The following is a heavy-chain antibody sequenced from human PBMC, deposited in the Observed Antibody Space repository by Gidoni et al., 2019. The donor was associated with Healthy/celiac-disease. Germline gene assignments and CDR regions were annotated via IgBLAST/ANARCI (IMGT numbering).Heavy chain of an antibody. J-gene: IGHJ3*02. CDR1: GFTFSSYD. CDR2: IGTAGDT. CDR3: ARSHIAVAGTDDAFDI. D-gene: IGHD6-19*01. V-gene: IGHV3-13*04. Sequence: EVQLVESGGGLVQPGGSLRLSCAASGFTFSSYDMHWVRQATGKGLEWVSAIGTAGDTYYPGSVKGRFTISRENAKNSLYLQMNSLRAGDTAVYYCARSHIAVAGTDDAFDIWGQGTMVTVSS.